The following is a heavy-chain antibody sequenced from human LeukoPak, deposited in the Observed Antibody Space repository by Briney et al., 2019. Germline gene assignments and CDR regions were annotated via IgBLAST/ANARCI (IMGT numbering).Heavy chain of an antibody. V-gene: IGHV1-2*02. CDR2: INPNSGGT. J-gene: IGHJ6*03. CDR3: ARGQHYYYYYMDV. Sequence: ASVKVSCKASGYTFTGYYVHWVRQAPGQGLEWVGWINPNSGGTNYAQKFQGRVTMTRDTSISTAYMELSRLRSDDTAVYYCARGQHYYYYYMDVWGKGTTVTVSS. CDR1: GYTFTGYY. D-gene: IGHD6-13*01.